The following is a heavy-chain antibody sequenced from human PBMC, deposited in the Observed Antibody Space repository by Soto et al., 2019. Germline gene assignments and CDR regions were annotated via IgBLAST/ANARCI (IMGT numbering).Heavy chain of an antibody. CDR3: ARGRLNYYDSSGYPKDDAFDI. V-gene: IGHV1-46*01. J-gene: IGHJ3*02. CDR2: INPSGGST. Sequence: GASVKVSCKASGYTFTSYYMHWVRQAPGQGLEWMGIINPSGGSTSYAQKFQGRVTMTRDTSTSTVYMELSSLRSEDTAVYYCARGRLNYYDSSGYPKDDAFDIWGQGTMVTVSS. D-gene: IGHD3-22*01. CDR1: GYTFTSYY.